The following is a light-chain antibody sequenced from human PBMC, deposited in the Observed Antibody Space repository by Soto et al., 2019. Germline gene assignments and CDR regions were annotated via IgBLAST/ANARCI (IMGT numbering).Light chain of an antibody. CDR1: QSVSSY. J-gene: IGKJ5*01. CDR2: GAS. V-gene: IGKV3-20*01. Sequence: EIVLTQSPATLSLSPGERATLCCRASQSVSSYLAWYHQKPGQAPRLLIYGASSRATGIPDRFSGSGSGTDFTLTISRLEPEDFAVYYCQQYGSSPITFGQGTRLEIK. CDR3: QQYGSSPIT.